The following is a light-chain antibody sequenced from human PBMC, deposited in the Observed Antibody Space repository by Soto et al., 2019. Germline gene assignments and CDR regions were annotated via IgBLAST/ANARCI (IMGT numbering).Light chain of an antibody. CDR3: TSYTSSNTLVV. CDR2: DVR. J-gene: IGLJ2*01. Sequence: QSALTQPASVSGSPGQSITISCTGTSSDVGSYNYVSWYQQHPGKAPKLMIYDVRNRPSGVSNRFSGSKSGNTASLTISGLQAEDEADYYCTSYTSSNTLVVFGGGTKLTVL. V-gene: IGLV2-14*03. CDR1: SSDVGSYNY.